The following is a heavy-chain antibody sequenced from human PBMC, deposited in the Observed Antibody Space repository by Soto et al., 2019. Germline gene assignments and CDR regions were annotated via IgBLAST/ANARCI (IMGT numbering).Heavy chain of an antibody. V-gene: IGHV3-23*01. D-gene: IGHD5-18*01. Sequence: GGSLRLSCAASGFTFSSFALSWVRQAPGKGLEWVSAISGSGDGTDYADSVKGRFTISRDNSKNTLYLQMNRLRAEDRAGYYWPGPGYSSQDYWGQGALVTVSS. CDR1: GFTFSSFA. J-gene: IGHJ4*01. CDR2: ISGSGDGT. CDR3: PGPGYSSQDY.